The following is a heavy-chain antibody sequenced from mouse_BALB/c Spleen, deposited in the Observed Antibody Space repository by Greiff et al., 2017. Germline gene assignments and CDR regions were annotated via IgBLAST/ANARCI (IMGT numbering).Heavy chain of an antibody. J-gene: IGHJ2*01. CDR3: ARVLGRRDY. CDR1: GYSITSGYY. V-gene: IGHV3-6*02. Sequence: EVQLQESGPGLVKPSQSLSLTCSVTGYSITSGYYWNWIRQFPGNKLEWMGYISYDGSNNYNPSLKNRISITRGTSKNQFFLKLNSVTTEDTATYYCARVLGRRDYWGQGTTLTVSS. CDR2: ISYDGSN. D-gene: IGHD4-1*01.